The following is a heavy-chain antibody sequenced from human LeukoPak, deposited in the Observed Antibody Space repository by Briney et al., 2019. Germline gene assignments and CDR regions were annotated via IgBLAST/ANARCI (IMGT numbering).Heavy chain of an antibody. CDR1: GFTFSSYA. V-gene: IGHV3-23*01. CDR2: ISGSGGST. Sequence: GGTLRLSCAASGFTFSSYAMSWVRQAPGKGLEWVSAISGSGGSTYYADSVKGRFTISRDNSKNTLYLQMNSLSAEDTAVYYCAKATIFGVVIRSIGAFDIWGQGTMVTVSS. D-gene: IGHD3-3*01. J-gene: IGHJ3*02. CDR3: AKATIFGVVIRSIGAFDI.